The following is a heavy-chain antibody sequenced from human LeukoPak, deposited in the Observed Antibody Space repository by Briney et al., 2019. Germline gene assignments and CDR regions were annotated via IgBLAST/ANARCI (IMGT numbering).Heavy chain of an antibody. Sequence: SGTLSLTCAVSGGSISSSNWWSWVRQPPGKGLEWIGEIYHSGSTNYNPSLKSRVTISVDKSKNQFSLKLSSVTAADTAVYYCAKDGYSSSWYSHDSFDYWGQGTLVTVSS. CDR1: GGSISSSNW. CDR3: AKDGYSSSWYSHDSFDY. D-gene: IGHD6-13*01. V-gene: IGHV4-4*02. CDR2: IYHSGST. J-gene: IGHJ4*02.